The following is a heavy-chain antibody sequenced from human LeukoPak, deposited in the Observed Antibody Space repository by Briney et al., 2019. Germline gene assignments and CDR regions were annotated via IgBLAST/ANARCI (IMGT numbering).Heavy chain of an antibody. CDR3: ARSVLLWFGGPGWFDP. CDR2: INHSGST. D-gene: IGHD3-10*01. CDR1: GGSFSGYY. J-gene: IGHJ5*02. V-gene: IGHV4-34*01. Sequence: SETLSLTCAVYGGSFSGYYWSWIRQPPGKGLEWIGEINHSGSTNYNPSLKSRVTISVDTSKNQFSLKLSSVTAADTAVYYCARSVLLWFGGPGWFDPWGQGTLVTVSS.